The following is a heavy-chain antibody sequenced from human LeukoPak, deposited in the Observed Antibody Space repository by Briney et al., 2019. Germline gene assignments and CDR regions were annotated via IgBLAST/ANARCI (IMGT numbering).Heavy chain of an antibody. CDR1: GGSISSYY. CDR3: ARATRGAFDI. D-gene: IGHD2-2*01. CDR2: IYYSGST. J-gene: IGHJ3*02. V-gene: IGHV4-59*01. Sequence: PSETLSLTCTVSGGSISSYYWSWIRQPPGKGLEWIGYIYYSGSTNYNPSLKSRVTISVDTSKNQFSLELSSVTAADTAVYYCARATRGAFDIWGQGTMVTVSS.